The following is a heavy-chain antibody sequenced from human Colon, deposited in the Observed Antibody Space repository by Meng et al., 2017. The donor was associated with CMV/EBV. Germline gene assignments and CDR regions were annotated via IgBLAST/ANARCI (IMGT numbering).Heavy chain of an antibody. CDR1: GFTFSAYY. Sequence: GQLVEYGGALVKTVWGLRLSRTASGFTFSAYYICWLRQSPGEVAGWVSYISCSSSATKYVDSVKGRFTISRDNAKNSLSVKMNCLGADDTAVYYCSRDPRTLDYWGQGTLVTVSS. CDR3: SRDPRTLDY. CDR2: ISCSSSAT. V-gene: IGHV3-11*05. J-gene: IGHJ4*02.